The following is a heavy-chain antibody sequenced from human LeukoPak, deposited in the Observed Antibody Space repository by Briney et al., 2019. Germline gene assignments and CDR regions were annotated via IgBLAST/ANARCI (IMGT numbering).Heavy chain of an antibody. Sequence: GGSLRLSCEASGFTFSSYAMSWVRQAPGKGLEWVSVIYSGGSTYYADSVKGRFTISRDNSKNTLYLQMNSLRAEDTAVYYCARDYYDSSGYYPRWLYAFDIWGQGTMVTVSS. CDR3: ARDYYDSSGYYPRWLYAFDI. V-gene: IGHV3-53*01. CDR1: GFTFSSYA. CDR2: IYSGGST. D-gene: IGHD3-22*01. J-gene: IGHJ3*02.